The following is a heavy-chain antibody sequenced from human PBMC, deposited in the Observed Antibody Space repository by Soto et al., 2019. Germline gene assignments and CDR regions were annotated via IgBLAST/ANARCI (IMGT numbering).Heavy chain of an antibody. Sequence: PSETLSLTCTVSVGSFSSGGYYWSWILQHPGTGLEWIGYIYYIGTTYFNPSLKSRASISLDTSKNEFSLKLTSVTAADTAVYYCARRALPQCINGVCYKDGFWDYWGQGALVTVS. J-gene: IGHJ4*02. CDR3: ARRALPQCINGVCYKDGFWDY. V-gene: IGHV4-31*03. CDR2: IYYIGTT. CDR1: VGSFSSGGYY. D-gene: IGHD2-8*01.